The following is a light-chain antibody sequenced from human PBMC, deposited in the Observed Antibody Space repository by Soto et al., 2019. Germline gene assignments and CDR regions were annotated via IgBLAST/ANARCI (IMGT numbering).Light chain of an antibody. CDR2: DAS. CDR3: QQYNSFSGT. CDR1: QSISTW. Sequence: DIQMTQSPSTLSASVGDRVTITCRASQSISTWLAWYQQKPGKAPKLLIYDASSLQSGVPSRVSGSGSGIEFTLTISSLKPDDFATYYCQQYNSFSGTFGQGTKLEIK. J-gene: IGKJ2*02. V-gene: IGKV1-5*01.